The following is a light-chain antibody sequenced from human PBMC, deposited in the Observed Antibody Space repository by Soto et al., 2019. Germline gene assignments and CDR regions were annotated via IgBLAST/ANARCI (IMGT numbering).Light chain of an antibody. CDR2: AAS. CDR1: RSISIY. V-gene: IGKV1-39*01. CDR3: QQSYNTPPWT. J-gene: IGKJ1*01. Sequence: DIQMTQSPSSLSASVGDRVTITCRASRSISIYLNWYQQKPGKAPKLLIYAASSLQSGVPSRFSGSRSGTDFTLTISSLQPEDFATYYCQQSYNTPPWTFGQGTKVEIK.